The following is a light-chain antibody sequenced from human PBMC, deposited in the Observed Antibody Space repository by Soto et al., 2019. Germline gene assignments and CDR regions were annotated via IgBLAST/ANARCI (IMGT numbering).Light chain of an antibody. V-gene: IGKV2-30*01. J-gene: IGKJ2*01. Sequence: VVMTQSPLSLPVTVGQPASISCRSSQSLVKSDGNTYLNWFQQRPGQSPRRLIYGVSNRASGVPDRFSGSVSGTDFTLTISRVEAEDVGIYYCLQGTHWPPTFGQGTKLEIK. CDR2: GVS. CDR1: QSLVKSDGNTY. CDR3: LQGTHWPPT.